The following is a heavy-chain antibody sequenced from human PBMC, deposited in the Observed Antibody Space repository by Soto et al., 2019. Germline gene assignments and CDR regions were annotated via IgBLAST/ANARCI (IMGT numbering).Heavy chain of an antibody. CDR2: ISSSSSTI. Sequence: GGSLRLSCAASGFTFSSYSMNWVRQAPGKGLEWVSYISSSSSTIYYADSVKGRFTISRDNAKNSLYLQMNSLRDEDTAVYYCARSALSTPHYDILTGYNYYYYGMDVWGQGTTVTVSS. J-gene: IGHJ6*02. D-gene: IGHD3-9*01. V-gene: IGHV3-48*02. CDR3: ARSALSTPHYDILTGYNYYYYGMDV. CDR1: GFTFSSYS.